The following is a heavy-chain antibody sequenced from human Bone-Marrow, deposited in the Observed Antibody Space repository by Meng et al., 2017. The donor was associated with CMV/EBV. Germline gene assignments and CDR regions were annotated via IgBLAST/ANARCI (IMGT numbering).Heavy chain of an antibody. Sequence: GGSLRLSCATSGFTFSSYEMNWVRQTPGKGLEWIAYISSSGTTIKHADSVKGRFTIFRDNARNSLYLQLNSLRAEDTAVYYCARDSEDDDYYFAFDMWGQGTMVTVSS. V-gene: IGHV3-48*03. CDR2: ISSSGTTI. D-gene: IGHD2-21*02. CDR1: GFTFSSYE. CDR3: ARDSEDDDYYFAFDM. J-gene: IGHJ3*02.